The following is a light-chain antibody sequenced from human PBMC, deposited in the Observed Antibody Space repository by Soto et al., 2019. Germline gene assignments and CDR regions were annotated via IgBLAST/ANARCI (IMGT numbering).Light chain of an antibody. CDR3: QQLNSYP. V-gene: IGKV1-9*01. CDR2: AAS. J-gene: IGKJ3*01. Sequence: DIQLTQSPSFLSASVGDRVTITCRASQGISSYLAWYQQKPGKAPKLLIYAASTLQSGVPSRFSGSGSGTEFTLTISSLQPEDFATYYCQQLNSYPFGPWTKVDIK. CDR1: QGISSY.